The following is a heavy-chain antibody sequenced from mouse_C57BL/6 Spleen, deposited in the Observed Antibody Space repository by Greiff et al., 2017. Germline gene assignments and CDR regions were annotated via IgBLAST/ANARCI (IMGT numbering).Heavy chain of an antibody. CDR1: GFTFSSYG. Sequence: EVNVVESGGDLVKPGGSLKLSCAASGFTFSSYGMSWVRQTPDKRLEWVATISSGGSYTYYPDSVKGRFTISRDNAKNTLYLQMSSLKSEDTAMYYCARHDTWHFDYWGQGTTLTVSS. D-gene: IGHD5-1-1*01. CDR3: ARHDTWHFDY. V-gene: IGHV5-6*01. CDR2: ISSGGSYT. J-gene: IGHJ2*01.